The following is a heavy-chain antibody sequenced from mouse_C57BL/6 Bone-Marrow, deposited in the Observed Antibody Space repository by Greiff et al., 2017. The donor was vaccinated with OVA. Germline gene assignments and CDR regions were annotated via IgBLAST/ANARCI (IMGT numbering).Heavy chain of an antibody. D-gene: IGHD1-1*01. CDR1: GYTFTDYY. J-gene: IGHJ2*01. CDR2: INPNNGGT. Sequence: EVQLQQSGPELVKPGASVKISCKASGYTFTDYYMNWVKQSHGKSLEWIGDINPNNGGTSYNQKFKGKATLTVDKSSSTAYMELRSLTSEDSAVYYCAREYYGRGDYWGQGTTLTVSS. CDR3: AREYYGRGDY. V-gene: IGHV1-26*01.